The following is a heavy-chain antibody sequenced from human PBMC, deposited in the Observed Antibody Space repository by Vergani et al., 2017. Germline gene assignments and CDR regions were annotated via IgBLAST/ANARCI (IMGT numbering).Heavy chain of an antibody. J-gene: IGHJ3*02. Sequence: QVQLVESGGGLVKPGGSLRLSCAASGFSFSDNFFSWFRQTPGKGLEWVSYISNSGNTIEYADSVKGRFSISRDNAKSSLFLQMDSLRAEDTAVYYCARDHRDYNNYPGTFDIWGQGSMVTVSS. D-gene: IGHD5-24*01. CDR3: ARDHRDYNNYPGTFDI. CDR1: GFSFSDNF. CDR2: ISNSGNTI. V-gene: IGHV3-11*01.